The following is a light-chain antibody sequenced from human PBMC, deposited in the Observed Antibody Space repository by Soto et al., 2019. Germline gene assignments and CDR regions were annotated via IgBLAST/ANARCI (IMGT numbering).Light chain of an antibody. CDR2: DAS. Sequence: EIVLTQSPATLSLSPGERATLSCRTSQSVSSYFAWYQQKPGRAPRLLFYDASNRATGIPARFIGSGSGTDFTLTISSLEPEDFAVYYCQQRSSWPITFGQGTRLEIK. J-gene: IGKJ5*01. CDR3: QQRSSWPIT. CDR1: QSVSSY. V-gene: IGKV3-11*01.